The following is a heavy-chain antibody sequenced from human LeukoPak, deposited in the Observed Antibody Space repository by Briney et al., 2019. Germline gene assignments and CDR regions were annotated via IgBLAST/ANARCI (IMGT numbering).Heavy chain of an antibody. D-gene: IGHD3-3*01. CDR1: GYSFTSYW. J-gene: IGHJ3*02. Sequence: GESLQISCKGSGYSFTSYWIGWVRQMPGKGLEWMGIIYPGDSDTRYSPSFQGQVTISADKSISTAYLQWSSLKASDTAMYYCARRVTIFGVVLDAFDIWGQGTMVTVSS. CDR3: ARRVTIFGVVLDAFDI. CDR2: IYPGDSDT. V-gene: IGHV5-51*01.